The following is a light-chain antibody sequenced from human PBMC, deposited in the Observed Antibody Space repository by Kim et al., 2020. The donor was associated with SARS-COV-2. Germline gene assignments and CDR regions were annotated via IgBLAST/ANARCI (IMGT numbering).Light chain of an antibody. V-gene: IGKV3-20*01. Sequence: SPGERATLSCKASQSVSSNSLAWYQQKPGQAPRLFIYGASSRAAGIPDRFSGSGSGTDFTLTIRRLEPEDIAVYYCQHYGISPMYTFGQGTKLEI. CDR1: QSVSSNS. J-gene: IGKJ2*01. CDR2: GAS. CDR3: QHYGISPMYT.